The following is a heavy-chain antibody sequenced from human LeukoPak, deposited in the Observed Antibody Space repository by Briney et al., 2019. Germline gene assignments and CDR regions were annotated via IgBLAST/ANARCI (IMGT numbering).Heavy chain of an antibody. CDR1: GFTFSSYA. CDR3: AKEESSGYYYYYGMDV. CDR2: ISYDGSNK. V-gene: IGHV3-30-3*01. J-gene: IGHJ6*02. D-gene: IGHD6-19*01. Sequence: PGRSLRLSCAASGFTFSSYAMHWVRQAPGKGLEWVAVISYDGSNKYYADSVKGRFTISRDNSKNTLYLQMNSLRAEDTAVYYCAKEESSGYYYYYGMDVWGQGTTVTVSS.